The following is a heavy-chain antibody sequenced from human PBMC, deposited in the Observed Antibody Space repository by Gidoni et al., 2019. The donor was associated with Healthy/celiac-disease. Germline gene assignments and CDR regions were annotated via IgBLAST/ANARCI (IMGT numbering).Heavy chain of an antibody. J-gene: IGHJ2*01. V-gene: IGHV1-69*01. CDR3: ARGGSLSGWYYWYFDL. D-gene: IGHD6-19*01. Sequence: QVQLVQSGAEVKKPGSSVKVSCKASGGTFSSYAISWVRQAPGQGREWMGGIIPICGTANDAQKFQGRVTITADESTSTAYMELSSLRSEDTAVYYCARGGSLSGWYYWYFDLWGRGTLVTVSS. CDR1: GGTFSSYA. CDR2: IIPICGTA.